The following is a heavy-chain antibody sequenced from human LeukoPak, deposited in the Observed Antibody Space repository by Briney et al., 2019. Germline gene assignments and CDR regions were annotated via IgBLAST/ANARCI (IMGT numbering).Heavy chain of an antibody. J-gene: IGHJ4*02. CDR3: ARQTFGVLYFDS. D-gene: IGHD3-10*01. Sequence: PSETLSLTCTVSGGSISSYYWSWIRQPPGKGLEWIGYIYYSGSTNYNPSLKSRVTIATDMSKNQVSLRLSSVTAADTAVYYCARQTFGVLYFDSWGQGTLAIVSS. CDR2: IYYSGST. V-gene: IGHV4-59*08. CDR1: GGSISSYY.